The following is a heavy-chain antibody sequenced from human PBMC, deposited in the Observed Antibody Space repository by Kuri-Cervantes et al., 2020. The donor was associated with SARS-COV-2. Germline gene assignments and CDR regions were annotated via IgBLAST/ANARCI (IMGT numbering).Heavy chain of an antibody. D-gene: IGHD2-2*01. CDR1: GYSLTSYW. CDR2: IYPGDSDT. Sequence: KVSCKGSGYSLTSYWIGWVRQMPGKGLEWMGIIYPGDSDTRYSPSFQGQVTISADKSISTAYLQWSSLKASDTAMYYCARQKYQLLYNWFDPWGQGTLVTVSS. V-gene: IGHV5-51*01. CDR3: ARQKYQLLYNWFDP. J-gene: IGHJ5*02.